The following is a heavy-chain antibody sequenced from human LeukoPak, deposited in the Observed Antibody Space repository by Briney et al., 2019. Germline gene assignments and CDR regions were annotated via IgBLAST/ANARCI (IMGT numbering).Heavy chain of an antibody. CDR2: IIPIFGTA. J-gene: IGHJ4*02. V-gene: IGHV1-69*05. D-gene: IGHD2-15*01. Sequence: ASVKVSCKASGGTFSSYAISWVRQAPGQGLEWMGGIIPIFGTANYAQKFQGRVTITTDESTSTAYMELSSLRSEDTAVYYCAVQGRYCSGRSCYYFDNWGQGTLVTVSS. CDR1: GGTFSSYA. CDR3: AVQGRYCSGRSCYYFDN.